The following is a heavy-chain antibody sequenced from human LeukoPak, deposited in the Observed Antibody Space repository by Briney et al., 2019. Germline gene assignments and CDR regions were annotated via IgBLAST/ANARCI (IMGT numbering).Heavy chain of an antibody. V-gene: IGHV3-23*01. D-gene: IGHD6-19*01. Sequence: GGSLRLSCAASGFTFSNYAMGWVRQAPGKGLEWVSTISGSGGSTYYADSVKGRFTISRDNSKNTLYLQMNSLRADDTAVYYCARDPGGIAVAVLDYWGQGTLVTVSS. J-gene: IGHJ4*02. CDR3: ARDPGGIAVAVLDY. CDR1: GFTFSNYA. CDR2: ISGSGGST.